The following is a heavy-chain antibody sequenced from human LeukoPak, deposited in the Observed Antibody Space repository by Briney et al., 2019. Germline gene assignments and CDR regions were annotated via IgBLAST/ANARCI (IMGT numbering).Heavy chain of an antibody. CDR1: GGSISYYY. D-gene: IGHD3-10*01. V-gene: IGHV4-4*07. J-gene: IGHJ4*02. Sequence: SETLSLTCTVSGGSISYYYWNWIRQPAGKGLEWIGRIYTSGRTYYNPSLKSRVSMSVDTSKNQFSLKLSSVTAADTAVYYCAKDRRAGSYDYWGQGTLVTVSS. CDR2: IYTSGRT. CDR3: AKDRRAGSYDY.